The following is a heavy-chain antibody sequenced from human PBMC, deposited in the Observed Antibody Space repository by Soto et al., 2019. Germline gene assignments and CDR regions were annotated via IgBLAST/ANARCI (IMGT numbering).Heavy chain of an antibody. V-gene: IGHV3-11*01. CDR1: GFTFSDYY. D-gene: IGHD7-27*01. Sequence: LRLSCAASGFTFSDYYMSWIRQAPGKGLEWVSYISSSGSTIYYADSVKGRFTISRDNAKNSLYLQMNSLRAEDTAVYYCARPSKLGMGNAFDIWGQGTMVTVSS. CDR2: ISSSGSTI. CDR3: ARPSKLGMGNAFDI. J-gene: IGHJ3*02.